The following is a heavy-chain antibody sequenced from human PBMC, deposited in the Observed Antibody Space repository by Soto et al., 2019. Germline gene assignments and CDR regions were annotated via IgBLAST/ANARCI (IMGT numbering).Heavy chain of an antibody. V-gene: IGHV4-30-4*01. CDR2: IYYGGIT. CDR1: AGSVNSGDYY. J-gene: IGHJ4*02. CDR3: ARQYGGYEYYFDY. Sequence: QVQLQESGPGLLKPSQTLSLSCTVSAGSVNSGDYYWSWIRQPPGKGLEWIGYIYYGGITSSNPSLKSRLTISIDTSKNQFSLKLDSVTAADTAVYYCARQYGGYEYYFDYWGQGTLVTVSS. D-gene: IGHD5-12*01.